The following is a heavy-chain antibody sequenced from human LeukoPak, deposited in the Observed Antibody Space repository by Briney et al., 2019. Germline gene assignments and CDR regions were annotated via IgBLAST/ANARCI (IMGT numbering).Heavy chain of an antibody. CDR3: ARLPRTGDYPTYWYFDL. V-gene: IGHV5-10-1*01. Sequence: GESLRISCKGSGYSFTSYWISWVRQMPGKGLEWMGRIDPSDSYTNYSPSFQGHVTISADKSISTAYLQRSSLKASDTAMYYCARLPRTGDYPTYWYFDLWGRGTLVTVSS. D-gene: IGHD4-17*01. CDR2: IDPSDSYT. J-gene: IGHJ2*01. CDR1: GYSFTSYW.